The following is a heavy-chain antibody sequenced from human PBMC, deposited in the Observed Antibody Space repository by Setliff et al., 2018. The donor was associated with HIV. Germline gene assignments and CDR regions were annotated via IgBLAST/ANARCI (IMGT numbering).Heavy chain of an antibody. CDR2: IYYTGRT. J-gene: IGHJ4*02. CDR3: ARGDSSSWVFDY. V-gene: IGHV4-39*07. CDR1: GGSISGSNNH. Sequence: LSLTCTVSGGSISGSNNHWGWIRQSPGKGLEWIGSIYYTGRTYYNPSLKSRVIISVDTSKKQFFLKLSSVTAADTAVYYCARGDSSSWVFDYWGQGTLVTVSS. D-gene: IGHD6-13*01.